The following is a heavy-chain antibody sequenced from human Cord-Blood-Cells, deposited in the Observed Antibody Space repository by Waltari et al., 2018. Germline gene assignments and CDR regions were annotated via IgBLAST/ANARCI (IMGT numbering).Heavy chain of an antibody. CDR1: GGTFSSYA. V-gene: IGHV1-69*09. Sequence: QVQLVQSGAEVKKPGSSVKVSCKASGGTFSSYAISWVRPAPGQGLEWMGSIIPSLGIANNAQKFQGRVTITADKSTSTAYMELSSLRSEDTAVYYCARAYSGSYDAFDIWGQGTMVTVSS. J-gene: IGHJ3*02. CDR3: ARAYSGSYDAFDI. CDR2: IIPSLGIA. D-gene: IGHD1-26*01.